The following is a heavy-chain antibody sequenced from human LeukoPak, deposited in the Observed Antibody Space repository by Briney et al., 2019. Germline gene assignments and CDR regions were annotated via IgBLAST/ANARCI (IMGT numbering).Heavy chain of an antibody. Sequence: PSQTLSLTCTVSGGSISSTNYYWNWIRQPVGKGLEWIGHIYTSGSTSYNPSLKSRVTISLDTSKNQFSLKLNSVTAADTAVYYCAREGLGGLYFDYWGQGALVTVSS. CDR1: GGSISSTNYY. D-gene: IGHD3-16*01. J-gene: IGHJ4*02. CDR3: AREGLGGLYFDY. CDR2: IYTSGST. V-gene: IGHV4-61*09.